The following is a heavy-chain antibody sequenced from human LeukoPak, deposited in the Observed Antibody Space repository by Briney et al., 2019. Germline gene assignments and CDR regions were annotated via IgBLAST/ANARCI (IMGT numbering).Heavy chain of an antibody. V-gene: IGHV3-66*01. CDR2: IYSGGST. CDR3: ARVGVGAYYFDY. D-gene: IGHD3-3*01. J-gene: IGHJ4*02. CDR1: GFTVSSIY. Sequence: PGGSLRLSCAASGFTVSSIYMSWVRQAPWKGLEWVSVIYSGGSTYYADSVKGRFTISRDNAKNTLYLQMNSLRAEDTAVYYCARVGVGAYYFDYWGQGTLVTVSS.